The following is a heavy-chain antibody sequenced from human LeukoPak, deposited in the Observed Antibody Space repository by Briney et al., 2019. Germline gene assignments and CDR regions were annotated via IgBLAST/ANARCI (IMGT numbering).Heavy chain of an antibody. J-gene: IGHJ4*02. V-gene: IGHV3-48*01. Sequence: GGSLRLSCAASGFTFSSYSMNWVRQAPGKGLEWVSYISSSGRTIYYADSVKGRLTISRDNSKNTLYLQMNSLRAEDTAVYYCAKDQQLVMIYWGQGTLVTVSS. CDR1: GFTFSSYS. D-gene: IGHD6-13*01. CDR2: ISSSGRTI. CDR3: AKDQQLVMIY.